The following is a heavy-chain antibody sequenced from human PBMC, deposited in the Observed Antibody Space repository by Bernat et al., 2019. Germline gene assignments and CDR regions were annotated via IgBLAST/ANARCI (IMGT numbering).Heavy chain of an antibody. CDR1: GFIFTDYA. V-gene: IGHV3-23*04. CDR2: ISSNGYNT. J-gene: IGHJ3*02. D-gene: IGHD3-10*01. Sequence: EVQLVESGGGLVKPGGSLRLSCAASGFIFTDYAMNWVRQAPGKGLEWVSAISSNGYNTYYADSVKGRFTISRDNSKNTLYLQMNSLRAEDTAVYYCARGTYYYGSGSASPDAFDIWGQGTMVTVSS. CDR3: ARGTYYYGSGSASPDAFDI.